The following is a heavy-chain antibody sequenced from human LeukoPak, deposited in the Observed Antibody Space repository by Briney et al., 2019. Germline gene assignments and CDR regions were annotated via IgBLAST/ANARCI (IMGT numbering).Heavy chain of an antibody. V-gene: IGHV1-69*06. CDR2: IIPIFGTA. J-gene: IGHJ6*03. CDR3: ARAVLLWFGESYYYYYMDV. Sequence: ASVKVSCKASGGTFSSYAISWVRQAPGQGLEWMGGIIPIFGTANYAQKFQGRVTITADKSTSTAYMELSSLRSEDTAVYYCARAVLLWFGESYYYYYMDVWGKGTTVTVSS. D-gene: IGHD3-10*01. CDR1: GGTFSSYA.